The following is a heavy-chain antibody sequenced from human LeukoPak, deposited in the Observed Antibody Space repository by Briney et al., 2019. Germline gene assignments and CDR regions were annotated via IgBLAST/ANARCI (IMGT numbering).Heavy chain of an antibody. V-gene: IGHV1-46*01. Sequence: ASVKVSCKASGYTFTSYYMHWVRQAPGQGLEWMGIINPSGGSTSYAQKFQGRVTMTRDTSTSTVYMELSSLRSEDTAVYYCARSPYYYDSSGYYSEYFQHWARAPWSPSPQ. CDR2: INPSGGST. D-gene: IGHD3-22*01. CDR3: ARSPYYYDSSGYYSEYFQH. CDR1: GYTFTSYY. J-gene: IGHJ1*01.